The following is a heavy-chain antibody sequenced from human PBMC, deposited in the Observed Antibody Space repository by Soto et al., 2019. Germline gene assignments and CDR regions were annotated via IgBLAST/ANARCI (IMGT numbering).Heavy chain of an antibody. CDR2: ITAYKGNT. CDR3: AKDPFPYGDYAVPDY. D-gene: IGHD4-17*01. J-gene: IGHJ4*02. CDR1: GYTFTSYG. Sequence: ASVKVSCKASGYTFTSYGISWVRQAPGQGLEWMGWITAYKGNTNYARNLQGRVTMTTDTATSTAYMELRSLGFEDTAVYYCAKDPFPYGDYAVPDYWGQGTLVTVSS. V-gene: IGHV1-18*01.